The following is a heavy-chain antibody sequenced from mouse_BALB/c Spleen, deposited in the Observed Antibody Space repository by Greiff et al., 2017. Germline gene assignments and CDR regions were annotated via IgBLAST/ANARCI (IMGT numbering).Heavy chain of an antibody. J-gene: IGHJ1*01. V-gene: IGHV3-6*02. Sequence: EVKLQESGPGLVKPSQSLSLTCSVTGYSITSGYYWNWIRQFPGNKLEWMGYISYDGSNNYNPSLKNRISITRDTSKNQFFLKLNSVTTEDTATYNCFTTPTHWYFEVWGAETTRTASS. CDR1: GYSITSGYY. CDR3: FTTPTHWYFEV. D-gene: IGHD1-2*01. CDR2: ISYDGSN.